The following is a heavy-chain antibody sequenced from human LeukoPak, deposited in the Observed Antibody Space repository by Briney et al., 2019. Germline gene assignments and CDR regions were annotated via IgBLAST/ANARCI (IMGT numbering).Heavy chain of an antibody. D-gene: IGHD3-9*01. V-gene: IGHV1-69*05. CDR3: ASRYDILTGYYSPYYYMDV. CDR2: IIPIFGTA. J-gene: IGHJ6*03. CDR1: GGTFSSYA. Sequence: GSSVKVSCKDSGGTFSSYAISWVRQAPGQGLEWMGGIIPIFGTANYAQKFQGRVTITTDESTSTAYMELSSLRSEDTAVYYSASRYDILTGYYSPYYYMDVWGKGTTVTVSS.